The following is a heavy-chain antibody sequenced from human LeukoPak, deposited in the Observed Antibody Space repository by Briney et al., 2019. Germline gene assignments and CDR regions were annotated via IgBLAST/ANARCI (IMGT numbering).Heavy chain of an antibody. CDR2: IYYSGST. Sequence: SETLSLTCTVSGGSISSYYWSWIRQPPGKGLEWIGYIYYSGSTNYNPSLKSRVTISVDTSKNQFSLKLSSVTAADTAVYYCARGDDYSNYLGYWGQGTLVTVSS. CDR1: GGSISSYY. V-gene: IGHV4-59*01. CDR3: ARGDDYSNYLGY. D-gene: IGHD4-11*01. J-gene: IGHJ4*02.